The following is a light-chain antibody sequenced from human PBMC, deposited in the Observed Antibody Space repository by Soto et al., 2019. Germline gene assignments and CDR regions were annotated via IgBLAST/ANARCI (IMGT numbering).Light chain of an antibody. CDR1: QGISSY. CDR2: DAS. V-gene: IGKV1-9*01. J-gene: IGKJ1*01. CDR3: QQYNSYPWT. Sequence: DIQLTQSPSFLSASVGDRLTINCRASQGISSYLAWYQQKPGKAPKLLIYDASSLESGVPSRFSGSGSGTEFTLTISSLQPDDFATYYCQQYNSYPWTFGQGTKVDIK.